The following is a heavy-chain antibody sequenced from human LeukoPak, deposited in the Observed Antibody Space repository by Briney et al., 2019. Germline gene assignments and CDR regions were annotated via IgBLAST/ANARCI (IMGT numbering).Heavy chain of an antibody. CDR3: ARGYCSSTSCSLDFDY. CDR2: INPSGGST. J-gene: IGHJ4*02. Sequence: ASVKVSCKASGHTFTSYQMHWVRQAPGQGLEWMGIINPSGGSTSYAQKFQGRVTMTRDTSTSTVYMDLSSLRSEDTAVYYCARGYCSSTSCSLDFDYWGQGTLVTVSS. V-gene: IGHV1-46*01. D-gene: IGHD2-2*01. CDR1: GHTFTSYQ.